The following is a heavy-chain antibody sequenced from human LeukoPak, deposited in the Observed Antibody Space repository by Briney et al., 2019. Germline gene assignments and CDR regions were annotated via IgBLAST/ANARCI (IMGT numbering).Heavy chain of an antibody. D-gene: IGHD3-10*01. CDR2: ISYDGSNT. Sequence: GGSLRLSCAASEFIFSDYAMFWVRQAPGKGPEFVAVISYDGSNTYYPDSVRGRFTIARDSSRNMVFLQMNSLRVEDTALYYCVKGLHRLGEMFDAFDIWGHGTVVIVSS. CDR3: VKGLHRLGEMFDAFDI. V-gene: IGHV3-30*18. J-gene: IGHJ3*02. CDR1: EFIFSDYA.